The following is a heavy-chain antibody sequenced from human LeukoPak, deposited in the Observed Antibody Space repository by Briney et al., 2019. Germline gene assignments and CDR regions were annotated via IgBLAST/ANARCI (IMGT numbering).Heavy chain of an antibody. Sequence: GGSLRLSCAASGFTFDDYAMHWVRQAPGKGLEWVSGISWNSGSIGYADSVKGLFTISRDNAKNSLYLQMNSLRAEDMALYYCAKGVATITSLNWYFDLWGRGTLVTVSS. CDR1: GFTFDDYA. J-gene: IGHJ2*01. D-gene: IGHD5-12*01. CDR2: ISWNSGSI. CDR3: AKGVATITSLNWYFDL. V-gene: IGHV3-9*03.